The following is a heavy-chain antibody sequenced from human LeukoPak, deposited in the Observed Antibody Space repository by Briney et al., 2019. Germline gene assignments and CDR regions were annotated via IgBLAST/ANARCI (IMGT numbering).Heavy chain of an antibody. D-gene: IGHD3-10*01. J-gene: IGHJ5*02. Sequence: SETLSLTRTVSGGSISSYYWSWIRQPAGKGLEWIGRIYTSGSTNYNPSLKSRVTMSVDTSKNQFSLKLSSVTAADTAVYYCARDVGYYGSGSYHKPNNWFDPWGQGTLVTVSS. CDR2: IYTSGST. CDR3: ARDVGYYGSGSYHKPNNWFDP. CDR1: GGSISSYY. V-gene: IGHV4-4*07.